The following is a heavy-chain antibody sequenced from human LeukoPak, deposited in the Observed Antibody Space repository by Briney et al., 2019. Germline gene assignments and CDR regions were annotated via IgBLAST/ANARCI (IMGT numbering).Heavy chain of an antibody. CDR2: IYYSGST. CDR1: GGSISSYY. Sequence: SETLSLTCTVSGGSISSYYWSWIRQPPGKGLEWIGYIYYSGSTNYNPSLKSRVTISVDTSKNQFSLKLSSVTAADTAVYYCARSYFDWLLYDYWGQGTLVTVSS. D-gene: IGHD3-9*01. CDR3: ARSYFDWLLYDY. V-gene: IGHV4-59*01. J-gene: IGHJ4*02.